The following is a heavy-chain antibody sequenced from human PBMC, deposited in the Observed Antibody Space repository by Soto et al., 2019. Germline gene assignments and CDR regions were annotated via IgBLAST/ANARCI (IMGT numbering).Heavy chain of an antibody. V-gene: IGHV3-21*01. Sequence: GSLRLSCAASGFTFSSYSMNWVRQAPGKGLEWVSSISSSSSYIYYADSVKGRFTISRDNAKNSLYLQMNSLRAEDTAVYYCARDSSSSHYYYYGMDVWGQGTTVTVSS. J-gene: IGHJ6*02. D-gene: IGHD6-6*01. CDR2: ISSSSSYI. CDR3: ARDSSSSHYYYYGMDV. CDR1: GFTFSSYS.